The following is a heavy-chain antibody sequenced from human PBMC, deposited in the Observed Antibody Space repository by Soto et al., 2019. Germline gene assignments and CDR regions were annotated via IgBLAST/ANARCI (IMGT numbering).Heavy chain of an antibody. Sequence: QVQLVESGGGLVKPGGSLRLSCRASGFRFSDHYMTWVRQAPGKGLEWISFISGSTTSTNYAGSVKGRFTVSRDNAKNALYLQMNSLTAEDTAVYYCARGGGGSNMAYWGHGTLVTVSS. CDR2: ISGSTTST. V-gene: IGHV3-11*06. CDR3: ARGGGGSNMAY. CDR1: GFRFSDHY. D-gene: IGHD3-16*01. J-gene: IGHJ4*01.